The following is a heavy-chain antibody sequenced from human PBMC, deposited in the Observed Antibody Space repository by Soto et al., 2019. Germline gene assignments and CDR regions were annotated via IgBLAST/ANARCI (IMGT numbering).Heavy chain of an antibody. Sequence: PGGSLRLSCVASGFTFRAYSMGWVRQAPGQGLEWVSSITSSSTYIYYTRSVEGRFTISRDDAKNSLHLQMNSLRAEDTAVYYCARDLLEGYGHARQPDYWGQGTLVTVSS. CDR3: ARDLLEGYGHARQPDY. CDR2: ITSSSTYI. D-gene: IGHD5-18*01. CDR1: GFTFRAYS. J-gene: IGHJ4*02. V-gene: IGHV3-21*06.